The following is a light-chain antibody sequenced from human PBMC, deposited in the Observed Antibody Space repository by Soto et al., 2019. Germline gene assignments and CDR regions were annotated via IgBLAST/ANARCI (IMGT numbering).Light chain of an antibody. Sequence: QSALTQPASVSGSPGQSIAISCAGTSSDLGAYKYVSWYQQHPDKAPKLILYEVSRRPSGVSNRFSGSKSGNTASLTISGLLAEDEADYSCSSYTKTSTRVFGTGTKVTVL. CDR3: SSYTKTSTRV. V-gene: IGLV2-14*03. CDR2: EVS. CDR1: SSDLGAYKY. J-gene: IGLJ1*01.